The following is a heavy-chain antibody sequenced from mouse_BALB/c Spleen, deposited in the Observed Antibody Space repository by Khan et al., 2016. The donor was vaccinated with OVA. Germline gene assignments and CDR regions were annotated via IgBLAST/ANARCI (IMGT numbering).Heavy chain of an antibody. D-gene: IGHD1-2*01. Sequence: VPLQQSGAELVKPGASVKLSCTASGFNIKDTYIHWVKQRPEQGLEWIGRIDPEFGNTKYDPQFQDKATIIADTSSNTAYLHLSILTSEDTAFYFWTRTGIHYYGSYAMDYWGQGTSVTVSS. V-gene: IGHV14-3*02. CDR1: GFNIKDTY. CDR3: TRTGIHYYGSYAMDY. CDR2: IDPEFGNT. J-gene: IGHJ4*01.